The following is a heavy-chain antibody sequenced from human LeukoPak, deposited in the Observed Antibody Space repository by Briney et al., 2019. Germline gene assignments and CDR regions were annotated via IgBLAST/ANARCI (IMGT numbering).Heavy chain of an antibody. D-gene: IGHD6-13*01. J-gene: IGHJ6*02. V-gene: IGHV1-8*01. CDR3: AREVGSSSWYGYYYYGMDV. Sequence: ASVKVSCKASGYTFTSDDINWVRQATGQGLEWMGWMNPNSGNTGYAQKFQGRVTMTRNTSISTAYMELSSLRSEDTAVYYCAREVGSSSWYGYYYYGMDVWGQGTTVTVSS. CDR2: MNPNSGNT. CDR1: GYTFTSDD.